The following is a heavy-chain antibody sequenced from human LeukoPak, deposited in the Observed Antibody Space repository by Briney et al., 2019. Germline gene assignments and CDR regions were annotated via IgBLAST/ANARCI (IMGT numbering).Heavy chain of an antibody. Sequence: PGGSLRLSCAASGFTFSTYSMNWVRQAPGKGLEWVSSISISSSYIYYADSVKGRFTISRDNAKNSLYLQMNSLRAEDTAVYYCARDFGYQLLWVAFDIWGQGTMVTVSS. D-gene: IGHD2-2*01. CDR2: ISISSSYI. J-gene: IGHJ3*02. V-gene: IGHV3-21*01. CDR1: GFTFSTYS. CDR3: ARDFGYQLLWVAFDI.